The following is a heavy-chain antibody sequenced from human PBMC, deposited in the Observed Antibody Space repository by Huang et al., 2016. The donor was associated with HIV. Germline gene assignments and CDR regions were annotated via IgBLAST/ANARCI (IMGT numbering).Heavy chain of an antibody. CDR1: GGTFSTYA. D-gene: IGHD6-6*01. J-gene: IGHJ6*02. V-gene: IGHV1-69*01. CDR2: IIPSFGTA. CDR3: AIGRTRSSLYDSYYGLDV. Sequence: QVQLVQSGAEVKKPGSSVKVSCKASGGTFSTYAISWVRQAPGQGLEWMGGIIPSFGTANYAQKFQGTVTITADEFTSTAYMELSSLRSEDTALYYCAIGRTRSSLYDSYYGLDVWGQGTTVTVSS.